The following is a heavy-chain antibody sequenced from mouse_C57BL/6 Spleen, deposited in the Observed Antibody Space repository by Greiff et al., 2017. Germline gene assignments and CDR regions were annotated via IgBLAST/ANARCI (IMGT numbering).Heavy chain of an antibody. CDR3: ARDDDYDRWYFDV. CDR2: ISYDGSN. J-gene: IGHJ1*03. CDR1: GYSITSGYY. Sequence: EVHLVESGPGLVIPSQSLSLTCSVTGYSITSGYYWNWIRQFPGNKLEWMGYISYDGSNNYNPSLKNRISITRDTSKNQFFLKLNSVTTEDTATYYCARDDDYDRWYFDVWGTGTTVTVSS. D-gene: IGHD2-4*01. V-gene: IGHV3-6*01.